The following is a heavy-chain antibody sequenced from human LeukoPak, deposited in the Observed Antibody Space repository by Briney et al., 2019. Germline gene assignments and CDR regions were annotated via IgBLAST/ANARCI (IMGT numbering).Heavy chain of an antibody. Sequence: TGGSLRLSCAASGFTFSGYSMSWVRQAPGKGLEWVSSISDTSTYIYYADSVKGRFTISRDNAKNSLYLQMNSLRAEDTAVYHCARGGYSSSWGDFDYWGQGTLVTVSS. CDR1: GFTFSGYS. V-gene: IGHV3-21*01. D-gene: IGHD6-19*01. CDR3: ARGGYSSSWGDFDY. CDR2: ISDTSTYI. J-gene: IGHJ4*02.